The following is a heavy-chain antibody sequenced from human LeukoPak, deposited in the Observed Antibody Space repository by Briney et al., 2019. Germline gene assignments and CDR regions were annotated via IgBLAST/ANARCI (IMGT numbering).Heavy chain of an antibody. CDR2: INHSGST. D-gene: IGHD4-17*01. CDR1: GGSFSGYY. Sequence: PSETLSLTCAVYGGSFSGYYWSWIRQPPGKGLEWIGEINHSGSTNYNPSLKSRVTISVDTSKNQFSLKLSSVTAADTAVYYCASQRPYSGYGDYTPDDYWGQGTLVTVSS. CDR3: ASQRPYSGYGDYTPDDY. V-gene: IGHV4-34*01. J-gene: IGHJ4*02.